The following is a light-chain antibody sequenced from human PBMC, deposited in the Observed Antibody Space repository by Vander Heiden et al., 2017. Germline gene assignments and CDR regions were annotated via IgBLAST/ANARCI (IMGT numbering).Light chain of an antibody. V-gene: IGLV1-40*01. CDR1: SSKIGAGYD. Sequence: QSVLTQPPSVSRAPGQTVTISCTGSSSKIGAGYDVHWYQQLPGTAPNILIYGNSNRPSGVPDRFSGSKSGTSASLAITGLQAEDEADYYCQSYESSLSGYVVFGGGTKLTVL. CDR2: GNS. J-gene: IGLJ2*01. CDR3: QSYESSLSGYVV.